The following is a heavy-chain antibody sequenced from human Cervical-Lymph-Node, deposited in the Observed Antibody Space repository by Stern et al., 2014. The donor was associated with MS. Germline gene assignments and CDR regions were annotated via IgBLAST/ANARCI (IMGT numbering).Heavy chain of an antibody. J-gene: IGHJ6*02. Sequence: VQLVESGGGGVQPGRSLRLSCAASGFTFSSYGMHWVRQAPGKGLEWVAVIWYDGSNKYYAASVKGRFPISRDNSKNTLYLQMNSLRAEDTAVYYCARSSSPSPYYYYGMDVWGQGTTVTVPS. D-gene: IGHD6-13*01. CDR2: IWYDGSNK. CDR1: GFTFSSYG. V-gene: IGHV3-33*01. CDR3: ARSSSPSPYYYYGMDV.